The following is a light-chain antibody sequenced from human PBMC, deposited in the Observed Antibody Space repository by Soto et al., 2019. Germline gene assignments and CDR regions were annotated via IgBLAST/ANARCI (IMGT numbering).Light chain of an antibody. CDR3: SSYADSSTVV. CDR2: NVD. V-gene: IGLV2-14*03. Sequence: QSALTQVASVSASPGQSITISCTGTSSDVGGHNYVSWYQQHPGNAPKLMIYNVDYRPSGVSNRFPGSKSGNTASLTISGLQADDEAYYYCSSYADSSTVVFGGGTKLTVL. J-gene: IGLJ2*01. CDR1: SSDVGGHNY.